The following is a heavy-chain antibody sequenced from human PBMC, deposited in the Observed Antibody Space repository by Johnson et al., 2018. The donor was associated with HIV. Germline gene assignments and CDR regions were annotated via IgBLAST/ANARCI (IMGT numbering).Heavy chain of an antibody. V-gene: IGHV3-74*01. CDR3: ARAINDAFDI. CDR1: GFTFSSYW. Sequence: VQLVESGGGLVQTGGSLRLSCAASGFTFSSYWMYWVRQAPGKGLVWVSRINSDGSSTSYADSVKGRLTISRDNAKNSLYLQMNSLRAEDTAVYFCARAINDAFDIWGQGTMVTVS. J-gene: IGHJ3*02. CDR2: INSDGSST.